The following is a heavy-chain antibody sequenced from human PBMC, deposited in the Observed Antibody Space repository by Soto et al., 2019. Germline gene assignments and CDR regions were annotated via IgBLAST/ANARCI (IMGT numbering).Heavy chain of an antibody. CDR2: INPNSGGT. Sequence: ASVKVSCKASGYTFTGYYMHWVRQAPGQGLEWMGWINPNSGGTNYAQKFQGWVTMTRDTSISTAYMELSRLRSDDTAVYYCARDPITGTMAGEHYYYGMDVWGQGTTVTVSS. J-gene: IGHJ6*02. D-gene: IGHD1-7*01. V-gene: IGHV1-2*04. CDR3: ARDPITGTMAGEHYYYGMDV. CDR1: GYTFTGYY.